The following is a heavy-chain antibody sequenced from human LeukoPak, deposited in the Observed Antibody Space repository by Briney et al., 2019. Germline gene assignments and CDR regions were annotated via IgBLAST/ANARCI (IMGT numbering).Heavy chain of an antibody. CDR3: ARDRHPDILTGYFPPRYYYYGMDV. CDR1: GFTFSSYW. D-gene: IGHD3-9*01. CDR2: IKQDGSEK. Sequence: PGGSLRLSCAASGFTFSSYWMSWVRQAPGKGLEWVANIKQDGSEKYYVDSVKGRFTISRDNAKSSLYLQMNSLRAEDTAVYYCARDRHPDILTGYFPPRYYYYGMDVWGQGTTVTVSS. J-gene: IGHJ6*02. V-gene: IGHV3-7*01.